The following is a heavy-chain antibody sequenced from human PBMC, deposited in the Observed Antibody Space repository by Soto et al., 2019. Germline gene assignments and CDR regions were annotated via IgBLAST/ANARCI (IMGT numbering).Heavy chain of an antibody. CDR3: ARGENFGSGSYFFGS. CDR1: GFTGSSNY. V-gene: IGHV3-66*01. D-gene: IGHD3-10*01. J-gene: IGHJ5*01. Sequence: TGGSLRPSRAAPGFTGSSNYMSWGPQAPGMGLEWVSVIYSGGNTYYADSVKGRFSISSDNSKNTLYLHMNSLRAEDTAVYYCARGENFGSGSYFFGSWGQGALVTVSS. CDR2: IYSGGNT.